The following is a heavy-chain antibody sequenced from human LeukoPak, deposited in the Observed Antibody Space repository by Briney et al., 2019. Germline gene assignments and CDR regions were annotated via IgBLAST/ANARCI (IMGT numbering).Heavy chain of an antibody. CDR1: GGSISSSNW. Sequence: PSGTLSLTCAVSGGSISSSNWWSWVRQPPGKGLEWIGEIYHSGSTNYNPSLKSRVTVSVDTSKNQFSLKLSSVTAADTAVYYCARDHDFWSGYSRNDAFDIWGQGTMVTVSS. D-gene: IGHD3-3*01. J-gene: IGHJ3*02. CDR3: ARDHDFWSGYSRNDAFDI. CDR2: IYHSGST. V-gene: IGHV4-4*02.